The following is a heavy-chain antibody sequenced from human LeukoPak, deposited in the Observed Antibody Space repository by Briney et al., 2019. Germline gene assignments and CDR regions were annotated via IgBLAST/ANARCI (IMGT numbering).Heavy chain of an antibody. CDR3: ARAPMGWLIHFDY. V-gene: IGHV1-8*01. J-gene: IGHJ4*02. CDR1: GYTFTCYD. CDR2: MNPNSGNT. Sequence: ASVKVSCKASGYTFTCYDINWVRQATGQGLEWMGWMNPNSGNTGYAQKFQGRVTMTRNTSISTAYMELSSLRSEDTAVYYCARAPMGWLIHFDYWGQGTLVTVSS. D-gene: IGHD3-3*01.